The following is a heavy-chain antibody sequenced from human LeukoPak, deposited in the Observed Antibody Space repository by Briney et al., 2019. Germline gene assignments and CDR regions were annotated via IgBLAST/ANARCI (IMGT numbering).Heavy chain of an antibody. CDR2: IYSGGST. J-gene: IGHJ4*02. V-gene: IGHV3-53*01. CDR3: ARDPGYNYGFDY. Sequence: GGSLRLSCAASGFTVSSNYMSWVRQAPGMGLEWVSVIYSGGSTYYADSVKGRFTISRDNSKNTLYLQMNSLRAEDTAVYYCARDPGYNYGFDYWGQGTLVTVSS. D-gene: IGHD5-18*01. CDR1: GFTVSSNY.